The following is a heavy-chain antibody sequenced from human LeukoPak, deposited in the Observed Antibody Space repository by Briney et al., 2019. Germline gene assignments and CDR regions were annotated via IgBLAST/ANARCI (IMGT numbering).Heavy chain of an antibody. D-gene: IGHD5-18*01. CDR1: GFTFSSYA. Sequence: PGGSLRLSCAASGFTFSSYAMHWVRQAPGQGLEWVAVISYDGSNKYYADSVKGRFTISRDNSKNTLYLQMNSLRAEDTAVYYCARDRGRQLWPTYYFDYWGQGTLVTVSS. CDR2: ISYDGSNK. J-gene: IGHJ4*02. V-gene: IGHV3-30*04. CDR3: ARDRGRQLWPTYYFDY.